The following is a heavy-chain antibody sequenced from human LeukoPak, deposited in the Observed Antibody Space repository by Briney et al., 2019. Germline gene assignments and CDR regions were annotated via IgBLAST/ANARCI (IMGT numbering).Heavy chain of an antibody. V-gene: IGHV1-18*01. CDR1: GYTFTSYG. J-gene: IGHJ4*02. CDR3: ARRPLGAYYDSSGYFFYDY. CDR2: ISAYNGNT. D-gene: IGHD3-22*01. Sequence: GASVKVSCKASGYTFTSYGISWVRQAPGQGLEWMGWISAYNGNTNYAQKLQGRVTMTTDTSTSTAYMELRSLRSDDTAVYYCARRPLGAYYDSSGYFFYDYWGQGTLVTVSS.